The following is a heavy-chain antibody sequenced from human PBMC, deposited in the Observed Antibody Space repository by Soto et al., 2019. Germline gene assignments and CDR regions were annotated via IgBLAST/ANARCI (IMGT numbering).Heavy chain of an antibody. CDR1: GYTFFTYD. CDR2: IITYSGDT. CDR3: ARHHGPTTSENWFDP. V-gene: IGHV1-18*01. D-gene: IGHD5-12*01. Sequence: QVHLVQSGVEVKTPGASVKVSCQTSGYTFFTYDISWVRQAPGQGLEGMGWIITYSGDTKYAQKFQGRVTMTTDTSRTTAYLELRSLRSDATAVYYCARHHGPTTSENWFDPWGQGTLVTVSS. J-gene: IGHJ5*02.